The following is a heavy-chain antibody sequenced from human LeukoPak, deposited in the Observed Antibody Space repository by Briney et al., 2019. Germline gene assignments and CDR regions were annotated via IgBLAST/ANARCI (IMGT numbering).Heavy chain of an antibody. V-gene: IGHV4-34*01. D-gene: IGHD5-24*01. CDR2: IYHSGRT. CDR3: ARANNFRFDS. Sequence: SETLSLTCAVSSGTFSGYYWSWIRQSPGKGLEWIGEIYHSGRTNYNPTLQSRATLSVDTSKRQFSLRLTSLTAADAGIYYCARANNFRFDSWGQETLVTVSS. J-gene: IGHJ4*02. CDR1: SGTFSGYY.